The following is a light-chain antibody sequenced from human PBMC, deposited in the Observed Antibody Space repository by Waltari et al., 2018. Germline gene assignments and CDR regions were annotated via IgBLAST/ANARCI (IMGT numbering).Light chain of an antibody. CDR3: QNYFTYPLT. Sequence: QSPSSFSASTGDRVTITCRASQDIRSYLAWYQQKPGKAPKLLIYAASTLQSGVPSRFSGSGSGTDFTLTISGLQSEDFATYYCQNYFTYPLTFGQGTKVEIK. V-gene: IGKV1-8*01. CDR1: QDIRSY. CDR2: AAS. J-gene: IGKJ1*01.